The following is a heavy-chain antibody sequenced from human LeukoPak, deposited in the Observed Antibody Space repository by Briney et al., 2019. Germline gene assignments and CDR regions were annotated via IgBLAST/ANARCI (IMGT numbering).Heavy chain of an antibody. CDR2: IFHSGNT. V-gene: IGHV4-38-2*02. CDR3: ARSRTGLSSGWSDY. J-gene: IGHJ4*02. CDR1: GFSISSGYY. Sequence: SETLSLTCTVSGFSISSGYYWGWNRQPPGKGLEWIGIIFHSGNTYYNPSLNSRLTIFVDTSKNQFSLKLNSVTVADTAVYFCARSRTGLSSGWSDYWGQGMLVTVSS. D-gene: IGHD6-19*01.